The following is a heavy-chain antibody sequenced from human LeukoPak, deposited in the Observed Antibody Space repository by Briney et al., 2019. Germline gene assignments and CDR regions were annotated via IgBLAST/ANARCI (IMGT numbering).Heavy chain of an antibody. Sequence: GGSLRLSCAASGFTFSSYGMHWVRQAPGKGLEWVAVISYDGSNKYYADSVKGRFTISRDNSKNTLYLQMNSLRAEDTAVYYCANGRNGDYFSPLGYWGQGTLVTVSS. D-gene: IGHD4-17*01. J-gene: IGHJ4*02. CDR2: ISYDGSNK. V-gene: IGHV3-30*18. CDR3: ANGRNGDYFSPLGY. CDR1: GFTFSSYG.